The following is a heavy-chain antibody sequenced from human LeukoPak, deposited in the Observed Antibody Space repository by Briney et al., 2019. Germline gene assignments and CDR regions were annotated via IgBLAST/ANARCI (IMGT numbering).Heavy chain of an antibody. Sequence: GGSLRLSCAASGFTFRNYAMSWVRQAPGEGLEWVSAISGGGGSTYYADSVKGRFTISRDNSKNTLYLQMNSLRAEDTAVYYCASLLLLWFGVGYFDYWGQGTLVTVSS. CDR2: ISGGGGST. J-gene: IGHJ4*02. CDR3: ASLLLLWFGVGYFDY. V-gene: IGHV3-23*01. D-gene: IGHD3-10*01. CDR1: GFTFRNYA.